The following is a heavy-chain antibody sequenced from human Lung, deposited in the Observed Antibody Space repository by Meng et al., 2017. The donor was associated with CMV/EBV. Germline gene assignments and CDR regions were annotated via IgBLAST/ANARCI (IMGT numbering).Heavy chain of an antibody. CDR1: GFTFSSYG. V-gene: IGHV3-30*02. D-gene: IGHD2-2*01. J-gene: IGHJ4*02. CDR3: AKGVSHCSSTSCSNFDY. Sequence: GGSLRLXCAASGFTFSSYGMHWVRQAPGKGLEWVAFIRYDGSNKYYADSVKGRFTISRDNSKNTLYLQMNSLRAEDTAVYYCAKGVSHCSSTSCSNFDYWXQGTVVTVSS. CDR2: IRYDGSNK.